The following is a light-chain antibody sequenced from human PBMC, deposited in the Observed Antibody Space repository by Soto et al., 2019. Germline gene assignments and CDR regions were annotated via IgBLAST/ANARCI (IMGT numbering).Light chain of an antibody. CDR2: GAS. CDR3: QQLVMYLPT. Sequence: ERAALSWRAGQGVINYLAWYQQKPGKAPKLLIYGASTLQGGVPSRFSGSGSGTDFTLTTSSLQPEDLATYYCQQLVMYLPTFGPGANVDNK. J-gene: IGKJ3*01. CDR1: QGVINY. V-gene: IGKV1-9*01.